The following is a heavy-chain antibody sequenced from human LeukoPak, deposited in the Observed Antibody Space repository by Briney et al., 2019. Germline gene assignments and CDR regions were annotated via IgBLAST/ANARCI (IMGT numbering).Heavy chain of an antibody. CDR2: ISRSGSTI. J-gene: IGHJ5*02. Sequence: GGSLRLSCAASGFTFSSYAVTWVRQAPGKGLEWVSYISRSGSTIYYADSVKGRFTISRDNAKNSLYLQMNSLRAEDTAVYYCARDRGPITIYGVVPTFDPWGQGTLVTVSS. D-gene: IGHD3-3*01. CDR1: GFTFSSYA. CDR3: ARDRGPITIYGVVPTFDP. V-gene: IGHV3-48*03.